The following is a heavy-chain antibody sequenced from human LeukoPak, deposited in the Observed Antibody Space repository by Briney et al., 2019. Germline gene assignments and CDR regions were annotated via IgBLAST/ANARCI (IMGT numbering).Heavy chain of an antibody. D-gene: IGHD4-17*01. Sequence: SETLSLTCTVSGGSISSYYWSWIRQPPGKGLEWIGYIYYSGSTNYNPSLKSRATISVDTSKNQFSLKLSSVTAADTAVYYCARRDYGDLFDYWGQGTLVTVSS. V-gene: IGHV4-59*01. CDR3: ARRDYGDLFDY. J-gene: IGHJ4*02. CDR2: IYYSGST. CDR1: GGSISSYY.